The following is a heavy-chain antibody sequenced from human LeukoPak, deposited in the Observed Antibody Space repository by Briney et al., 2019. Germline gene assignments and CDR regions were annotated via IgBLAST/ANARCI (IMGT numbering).Heavy chain of an antibody. J-gene: IGHJ4*02. V-gene: IGHV3-30-3*01. CDR3: ARDRLLSSFDY. CDR1: GFTFSSYA. CDR2: ISYDGSNK. Sequence: GGSLRLSCAASGFTFSSYAMHWARQAPGKGLEWVAVISYDGSNKYYADSVKGRFTISRDNSKNTLYLQMNSLRAEDTAVYYCARDRLLSSFDYWGQGTLVTVSS.